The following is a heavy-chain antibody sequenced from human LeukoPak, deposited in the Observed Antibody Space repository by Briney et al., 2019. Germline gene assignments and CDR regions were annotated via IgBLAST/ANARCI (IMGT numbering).Heavy chain of an antibody. CDR1: GYSISSGYY. CDR3: ARRRSRIAAAGFDP. CDR2: IYHSGST. V-gene: IGHV4-38-2*02. D-gene: IGHD6-13*01. J-gene: IGHJ5*02. Sequence: SETLSLTCTVSGYSISSGYYWGWIRQPPGRGLEWIGSIYHSGSTYHNPSLKSRVTISVDTSKNQFSLKLSSVTAADTAVYYCARRRSRIAAAGFDPWGQGTLVTVSS.